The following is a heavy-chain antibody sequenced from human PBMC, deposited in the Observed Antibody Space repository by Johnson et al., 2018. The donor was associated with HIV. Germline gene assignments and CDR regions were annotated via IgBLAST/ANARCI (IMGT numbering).Heavy chain of an antibody. CDR3: AKVRGWSDDTFDI. CDR2: IRYDGSNK. CDR1: GFTFSSYG. D-gene: IGHD5-12*01. V-gene: IGHV3-30*02. J-gene: IGHJ3*02. Sequence: QVQLVESGGGVVQPGGSLRLSCAASGFTFSSYGMHWVRQAPGKGLEWVAFIRYDGSNKYYADSVKGRFTIPSDNSKNTLYLQMNSLRAEDTAVYYCAKVRGWSDDTFDIWGQGTMVTVSS.